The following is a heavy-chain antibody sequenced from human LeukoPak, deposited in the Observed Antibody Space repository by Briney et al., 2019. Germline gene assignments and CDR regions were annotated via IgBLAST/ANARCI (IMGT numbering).Heavy chain of an antibody. V-gene: IGHV3-30-3*01. CDR3: ARGGSNPYPYYYYGMDV. J-gene: IGHJ6*02. D-gene: IGHD4-11*01. CDR1: GFTLSSYA. Sequence: GGSLRLSCAASGFTLSSYAMHGVRQAPGKGLEWVAVISYDGSNKYYADSVKGRFTISRDNSKNTLYLQMNSLRAEDTAVYYCARGGSNPYPYYYYGMDVWGQGTTVTVSS. CDR2: ISYDGSNK.